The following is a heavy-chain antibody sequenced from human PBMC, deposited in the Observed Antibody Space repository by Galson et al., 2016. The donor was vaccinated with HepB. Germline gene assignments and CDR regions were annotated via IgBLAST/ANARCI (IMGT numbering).Heavy chain of an antibody. CDR3: ARGTIAPGLDY. CDR1: GFTFSTYW. Sequence: SLRLSCAASGFTFSTYWMNWVRQAPGKGLEWVATINQDGSEKYFVDSVKGRFTISRDNAKNSLYLQVNSLRAEDTAVYYCARGTIAPGLDYWGQGTLVTVSS. CDR2: INQDGSEK. D-gene: IGHD1-14*01. J-gene: IGHJ4*02. V-gene: IGHV3-7*01.